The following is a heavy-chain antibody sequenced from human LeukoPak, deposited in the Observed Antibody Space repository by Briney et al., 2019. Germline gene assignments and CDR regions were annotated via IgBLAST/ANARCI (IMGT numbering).Heavy chain of an antibody. CDR3: VRRGDASSGWGDHDF. CDR2: IGGSGDKT. Sequence: GGSLRLSCAASGFTFNRNAISWVRQAPGKGLEWVSTIGGSGDKTFYADSVKGRFTISRDNSKSMVHLQMNSLTGEDTALYYCVRRGDASSGWGDHDFWGQGALVTVSS. J-gene: IGHJ4*02. V-gene: IGHV3-23*01. D-gene: IGHD6-19*01. CDR1: GFTFNRNA.